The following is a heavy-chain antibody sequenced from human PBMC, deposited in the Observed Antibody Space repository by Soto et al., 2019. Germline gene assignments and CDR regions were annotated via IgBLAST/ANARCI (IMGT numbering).Heavy chain of an antibody. CDR2: ISAYNGNT. D-gene: IGHD2-15*01. CDR3: ARVNSSGGSCYFYAQYYFDY. Sequence: QVQLVQSGAEVKKPGASVKVSCKASGYTFTSYGISWVRQAPGQGLEWMGWISAYNGNTNYAQKLQGRVTMTTDTSTSTAYMELRSLRSDDTAVYYCARVNSSGGSCYFYAQYYFDYWGQGTLVTVSS. J-gene: IGHJ4*02. CDR1: GYTFTSYG. V-gene: IGHV1-18*01.